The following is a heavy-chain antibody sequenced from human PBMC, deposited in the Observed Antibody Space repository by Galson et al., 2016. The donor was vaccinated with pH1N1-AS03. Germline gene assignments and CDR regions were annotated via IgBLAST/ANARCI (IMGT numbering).Heavy chain of an antibody. J-gene: IGHJ6*02. D-gene: IGHD3-10*01. Sequence: SLRLSCAGAGFTFSSHDMYWVRQPPGKGLEWVSASGTAGDTYYAGSVKGRFTISRENAENSLYLQMNSLRAGDTAVYYCARGKEGYFYGMDVWGQGTTVTVSS. CDR2: SGTAGDT. CDR3: ARGKEGYFYGMDV. V-gene: IGHV3-13*01. CDR1: GFTFSSHD.